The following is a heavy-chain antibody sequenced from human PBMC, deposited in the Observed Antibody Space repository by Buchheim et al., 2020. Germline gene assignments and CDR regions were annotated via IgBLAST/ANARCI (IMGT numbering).Heavy chain of an antibody. CDR2: INPSGGST. Sequence: QVQLVQSGAEVKKPGASVKVSCKASGYTFTSFYIHWVRKAPGKGLEWMGIINPSGGSTSYAQKFQGRVNMTRETSTSTVYMDLSSLRSDDTAVYYCARDAPCGGDCYPDYWGQGTL. J-gene: IGHJ4*02. CDR3: ARDAPCGGDCYPDY. D-gene: IGHD2-21*02. V-gene: IGHV1-46*01. CDR1: GYTFTSFY.